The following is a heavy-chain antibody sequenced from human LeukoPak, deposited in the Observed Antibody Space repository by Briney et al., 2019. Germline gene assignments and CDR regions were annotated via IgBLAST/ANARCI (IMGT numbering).Heavy chain of an antibody. D-gene: IGHD1-1*01. CDR3: ARGVPRGDYFDY. J-gene: IGHJ4*02. CDR2: IYYSGST. CDR1: GGSISSYY. Sequence: SETLSLTCTVSGGSISSYYWSWIRQPPGKGLEWIGYIYYSGSTNYNPSLKSRVTISVDTSKNQSSLKLSSVTAADTAVYYCARGVPRGDYFDYWGQGTLVTVSS. V-gene: IGHV4-59*08.